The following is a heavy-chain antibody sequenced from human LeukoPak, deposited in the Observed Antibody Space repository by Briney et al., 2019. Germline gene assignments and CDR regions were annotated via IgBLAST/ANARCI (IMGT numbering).Heavy chain of an antibody. J-gene: IGHJ4*02. CDR2: ITSSGTTT. Sequence: PGGSLRLSCSASGFSFSDSYMSWFRLSPEKGLEWIAYITSSGTTTEYADSVKGRFTISRVNAKNSLYLLMNSLRPEDTAVYYCGRDPDYGDPYWGQGTLVTVSS. CDR3: GRDPDYGDPY. D-gene: IGHD4/OR15-4a*01. V-gene: IGHV3-11*01. CDR1: GFSFSDSY.